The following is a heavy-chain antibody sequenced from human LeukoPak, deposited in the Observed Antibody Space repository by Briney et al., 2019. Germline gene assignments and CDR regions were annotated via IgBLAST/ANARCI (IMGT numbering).Heavy chain of an antibody. CDR1: GFTFSSYS. J-gene: IGHJ4*02. V-gene: IGHV3-48*01. Sequence: GGPLRLSCAASGFTFSSYSMNWVRQAPGKGLEWVSYISSSSSTIYYADSLKGRFTISRDDAENSLYLQMNGLRAEDTAVYYCARDSSVTAAPIDYWGQGTLVTVSS. CDR2: ISSSSSTI. D-gene: IGHD2-2*01. CDR3: ARDSSVTAAPIDY.